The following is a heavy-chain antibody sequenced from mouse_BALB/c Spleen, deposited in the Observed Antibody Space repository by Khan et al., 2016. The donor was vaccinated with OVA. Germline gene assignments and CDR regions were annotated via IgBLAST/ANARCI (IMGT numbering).Heavy chain of an antibody. CDR3: ARSGYGSFAY. CDR2: IFPGNVNT. J-gene: IGHJ3*01. Sequence: QVQLKESGPELVKPGASVRISCKSSDYTFTSYYIHWVKQRPGQGLEWIGCIFPGNVNTEYNARFKGKVTLTADKSSNTAYMQLSSLTCEDSAVYFCARSGYGSFAYWGQGTLVTVSA. V-gene: IGHV1S56*01. D-gene: IGHD3-2*02. CDR1: DYTFTSYY.